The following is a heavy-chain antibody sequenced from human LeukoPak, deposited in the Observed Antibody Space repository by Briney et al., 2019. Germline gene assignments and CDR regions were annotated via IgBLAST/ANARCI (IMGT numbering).Heavy chain of an antibody. Sequence: SETLSLTCAVYGGSFSGYYWSWIRQPPGKGLEWIGEINHGGSTNHNPSLKSRVTISVDTSKNQFSLKLSSVTAADTAVYYCARVYYDSSGSAAGLDYWGQGTLVTVSS. D-gene: IGHD3-22*01. J-gene: IGHJ4*02. CDR1: GGSFSGYY. CDR3: ARVYYDSSGSAAGLDY. CDR2: INHGGST. V-gene: IGHV4-34*01.